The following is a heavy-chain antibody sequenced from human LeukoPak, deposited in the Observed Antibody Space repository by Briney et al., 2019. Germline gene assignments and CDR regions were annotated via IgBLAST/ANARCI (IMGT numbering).Heavy chain of an antibody. J-gene: IGHJ4*02. CDR1: GGTFSSYA. D-gene: IGHD3-9*01. CDR2: IIPILGIA. V-gene: IGHV1-69*04. Sequence: ASVKVSCKASGGTFSSYAISWVRQAPGQGLEWMGRIIPILGIANYAQKFQGRVTITADKSTSTAYMELSSLRSEDTAVYYCAREGALYYDILTGYYKPPLDYWGQGTLVTVSS. CDR3: AREGALYYDILTGYYKPPLDY.